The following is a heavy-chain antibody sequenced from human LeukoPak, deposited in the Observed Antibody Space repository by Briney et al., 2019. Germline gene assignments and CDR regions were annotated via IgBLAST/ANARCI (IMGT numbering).Heavy chain of an antibody. Sequence: PGGSLRLSCAASGFTFSNYAMSWVRQAPGKGLQWVSVISGSGGSVYYADSVNGRFTISRDNSKNTLYLQMNSLRGEDTAVYYCAKDPYSGAMGTYYFDSWGQGTLVTVSS. D-gene: IGHD4/OR15-4a*01. CDR2: ISGSGGSV. CDR3: AKDPYSGAMGTYYFDS. V-gene: IGHV3-23*01. CDR1: GFTFSNYA. J-gene: IGHJ4*02.